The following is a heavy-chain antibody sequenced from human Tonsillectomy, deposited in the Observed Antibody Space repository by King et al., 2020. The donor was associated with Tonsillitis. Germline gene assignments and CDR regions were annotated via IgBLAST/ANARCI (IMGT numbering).Heavy chain of an antibody. Sequence: VQLVESGGGLVQPGRSLRLSCAASGFTFDDYAMHWVRQAPGKGLEWVSGISWNSGSIGYADSVKGRFTISRDNAKNSLYLQMNSLRDEDTALYYCAKDMVVGSSTSARMDVWGQGTTVTVSS. J-gene: IGHJ6*02. CDR3: AKDMVVGSSTSARMDV. V-gene: IGHV3-9*01. CDR2: ISWNSGSI. D-gene: IGHD2-2*01. CDR1: GFTFDDYA.